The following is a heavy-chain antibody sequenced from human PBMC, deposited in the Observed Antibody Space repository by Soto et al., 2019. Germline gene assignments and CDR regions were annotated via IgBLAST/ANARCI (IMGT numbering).Heavy chain of an antibody. J-gene: IGHJ4*02. D-gene: IGHD5-12*01. CDR2: IYPGDSDI. CDR1: GYNFTSYW. CDR3: ARPYSGYDYVVDY. V-gene: IGHV5-51*01. Sequence: PGESLKISCKASGYNFTSYWIGWVRQMPGKGLEWMGIIYPGDSDIIYSPAFQGQVTISADKSITTAYLQWSSLKASDTAMYYCARPYSGYDYVVDYWGQGTLVTVSS.